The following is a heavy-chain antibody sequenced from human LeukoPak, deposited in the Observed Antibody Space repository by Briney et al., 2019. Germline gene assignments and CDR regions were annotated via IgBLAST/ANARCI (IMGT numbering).Heavy chain of an antibody. CDR1: GYSFTGHY. V-gene: IGHV1-18*04. CDR2: INPYNGNT. CDR3: ARVAAADYFDY. D-gene: IGHD6-13*01. J-gene: IGHJ4*02. Sequence: GASVKVSCKSSGYSFTGHYMHWVRQAPGQGLEWMGWINPYNGNTNYVQKLQGRVTMTTETSTSTAYMELRSLRSDDTAVYYCARVAAADYFDYWGQGTLVTVSS.